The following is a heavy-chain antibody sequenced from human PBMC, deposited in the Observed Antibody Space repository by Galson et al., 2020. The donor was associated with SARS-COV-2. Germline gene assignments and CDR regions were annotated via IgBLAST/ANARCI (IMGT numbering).Heavy chain of an antibody. J-gene: IGHJ4*02. Sequence: TGGSLRLSCATSGFTLNKYGMHWVRQAPGKGLEWVAVISHDGSDKDYADSVKGRFTISRDSSKNTLYLQMDSLGAADTALYYCAKDLYEYCNSRGCFGDGFTFDYWGQGTLVSVSS. D-gene: IGHD2-2*01. CDR2: ISHDGSDK. CDR3: AKDLYEYCNSRGCFGDGFTFDY. V-gene: IGHV3-30*18. CDR1: GFTLNKYG.